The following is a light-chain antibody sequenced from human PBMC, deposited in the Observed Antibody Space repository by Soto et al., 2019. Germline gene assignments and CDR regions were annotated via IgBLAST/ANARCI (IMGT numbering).Light chain of an antibody. J-gene: IGKJ5*01. CDR1: QSVSYY. CDR3: QQYNNWPPIT. CDR2: DTS. V-gene: IGKV3-15*01. Sequence: EIVLTQSPGTLALSPGERATLSCRASQSVSYYLAWYQQRPAQAPRLLIYDTSTRATGIPARFSGSGSGTEFTLTISSLQSEDFAVYYCQQYNNWPPITFGHGTRLEI.